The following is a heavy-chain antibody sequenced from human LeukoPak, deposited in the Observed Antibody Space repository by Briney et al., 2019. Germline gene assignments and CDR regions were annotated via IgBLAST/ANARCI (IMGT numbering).Heavy chain of an antibody. Sequence: GASLQISCEASGSIFTSYWIGWVRPLPEKGLERMGIIYPGDSDTRYSPSFQGQVTISADKSISTAYLQWSSLKASDTAMYYCARERSSGYYTEDAFDIWGQGTMVTVSS. J-gene: IGHJ3*02. CDR3: ARERSSGYYTEDAFDI. D-gene: IGHD3-22*01. V-gene: IGHV5-51*01. CDR1: GSIFTSYW. CDR2: IYPGDSDT.